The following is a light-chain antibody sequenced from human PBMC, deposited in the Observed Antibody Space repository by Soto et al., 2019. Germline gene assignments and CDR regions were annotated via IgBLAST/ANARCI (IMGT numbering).Light chain of an antibody. CDR1: QSVSGN. CDR2: AAS. Sequence: EIVMTQSPATLSVSPGERATLSCRASQSVSGNLAWYQQKPGQAPRLLIYAASTKATSMPARFSGSGSGTEFTLTISSLQSEDFAVYYCQQYNTWPPITFGPGTKVDIK. J-gene: IGKJ3*01. V-gene: IGKV3-15*01. CDR3: QQYNTWPPIT.